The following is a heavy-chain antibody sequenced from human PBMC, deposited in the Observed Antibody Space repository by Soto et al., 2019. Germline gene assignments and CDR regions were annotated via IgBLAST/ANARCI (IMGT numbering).Heavy chain of an antibody. J-gene: IGHJ4*02. CDR2: ISANNGNT. CDR3: ARGSYISIWYSLDY. D-gene: IGHD6-13*01. Sequence: ASVKVSCKASGYTFTSYGISWVRKAPGQGLEWMGWISANNGNTDYAQKFPGRVTMTTDTSTSTDPMELRSLRSGDTAVYYWARGSYISIWYSLDYWGQGTLVTVSS. V-gene: IGHV1-18*04. CDR1: GYTFTSYG.